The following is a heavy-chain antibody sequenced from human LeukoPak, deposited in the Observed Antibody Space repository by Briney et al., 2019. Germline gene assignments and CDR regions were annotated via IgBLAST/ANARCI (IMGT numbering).Heavy chain of an antibody. V-gene: IGHV3-48*04. D-gene: IGHD4-23*01. CDR1: GFTFSRSG. Sequence: PGGSLRLSCAASGFTFSRSGMNWVRQAPGKGLEWVSYITSSGTTIYYADSVKGRFTISRDNAENSQYLQMNNLRAEDTAVYFCARGYGGNSFYYDYYMDVWGKGTTVTVSS. CDR3: ARGYGGNSFYYDYYMDV. J-gene: IGHJ6*03. CDR2: ITSSGTTI.